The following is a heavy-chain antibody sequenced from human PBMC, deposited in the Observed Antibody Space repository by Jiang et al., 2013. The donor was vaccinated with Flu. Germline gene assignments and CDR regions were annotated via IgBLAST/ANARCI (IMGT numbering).Heavy chain of an antibody. CDR3: VRDQGRVSSMYYLDP. V-gene: IGHV1-69*04. D-gene: IGHD2-8*01. Sequence: SGAEVKKPGSSVRVSCKTSGFGNYAINWVRQAPGQGLEWMGRIIPVIPLANYAQNFQDRVTITADKSTSTAYMELNSLTSEDTAVYYCVRDQGRVSSMYYLDPWGQGTLVTVSS. J-gene: IGHJ5*02. CDR1: GFGNYA. CDR2: IIPVIPLA.